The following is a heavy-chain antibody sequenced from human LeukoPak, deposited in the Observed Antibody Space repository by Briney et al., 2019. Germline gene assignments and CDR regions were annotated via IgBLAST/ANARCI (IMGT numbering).Heavy chain of an antibody. CDR2: IYTSGST. CDR3: ARDLEDIVATTADAFDI. D-gene: IGHD5-12*01. CDR1: GSSISSYY. V-gene: IGHV4-4*07. J-gene: IGHJ3*02. Sequence: SETLSLTCTVSGSSISSYYWSWIRQPAGKGLEWIGRIYTSGSTNYNPSLKSRVTMSVDTSKNQFSLKLSSVTAADTAVYYCARDLEDIVATTADAFDIWGQGTMVTVSS.